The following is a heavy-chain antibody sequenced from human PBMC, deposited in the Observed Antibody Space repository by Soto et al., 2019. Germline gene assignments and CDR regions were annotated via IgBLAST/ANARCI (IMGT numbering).Heavy chain of an antibody. D-gene: IGHD4-17*01. V-gene: IGHV3-53*04. CDR2: IYSGGST. J-gene: IGHJ4*02. Sequence: GSLRLSCAASGFTVSSNYMSWVRQAPGKGLEWVSVIYSGGSTYYADSVKGRFTISRHNSKDTLYLLMNSLRAEDTAVYYCARDFRPPYGVRYFDYWGQGTLVTVSS. CDR1: GFTVSSNY. CDR3: ARDFRPPYGVRYFDY.